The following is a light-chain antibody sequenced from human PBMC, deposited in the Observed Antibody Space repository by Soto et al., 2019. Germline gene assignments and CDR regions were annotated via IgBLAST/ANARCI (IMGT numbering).Light chain of an antibody. CDR2: GAY. V-gene: IGKV3-15*01. J-gene: IGKJ4*01. CDR3: QQYNSWPPLT. CDR1: QNVNSN. Sequence: EIVMTQSPATVSVSPGERATLSCRASQNVNSNLAWYQQKPGQPPRLLIYGAYTRATGVPARFSGSGSGTEFTLTINSLQSEDFAVYYCQQYNSWPPLTLGGGTKVDI.